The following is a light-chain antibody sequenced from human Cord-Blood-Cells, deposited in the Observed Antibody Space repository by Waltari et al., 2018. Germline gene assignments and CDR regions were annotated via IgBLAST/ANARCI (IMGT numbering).Light chain of an antibody. J-gene: IGKJ2*01. CDR1: QGISRY. CDR3: QQSYSTPRIT. V-gene: IGKV1-39*01. Sequence: DIQMTQSPSSLSASVGDRVTITCRASQGISRYLNWYQQKPGKAPTLLIYAASSLQSGGPSRFSSSGSRTDFTLTISSLQPEDIATYYCQQSYSTPRITFGQGTKLEIK. CDR2: AAS.